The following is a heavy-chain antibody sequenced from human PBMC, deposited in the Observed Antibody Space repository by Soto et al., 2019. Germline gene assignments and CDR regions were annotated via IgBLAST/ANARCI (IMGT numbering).Heavy chain of an antibody. J-gene: IGHJ4*02. Sequence: TSETLSLTCTVSGGSIRSYYWTWIRQPPGKGLEWIGYIYYSGSTNYNTSLKSRVTISVDTSKNQFSLKLSSVTAADTAVYYCARMGYYYDSSGYYFLFDYWGQGTQVTVSS. CDR3: ARMGYYYDSSGYYFLFDY. CDR2: IYYSGST. CDR1: GGSIRSYY. V-gene: IGHV4-59*01. D-gene: IGHD3-22*01.